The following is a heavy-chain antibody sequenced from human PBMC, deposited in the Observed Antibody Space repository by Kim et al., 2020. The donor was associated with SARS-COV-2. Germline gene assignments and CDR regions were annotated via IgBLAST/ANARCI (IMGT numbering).Heavy chain of an antibody. J-gene: IGHJ3*02. V-gene: IGHV4-31*02. Sequence: KSRVTISVDTSKNQFSLKLSSVTAADTAVYYCARDRRTCSSTSCSDAFDIWGQGTMVTVSS. D-gene: IGHD2-2*01. CDR3: ARDRRTCSSTSCSDAFDI.